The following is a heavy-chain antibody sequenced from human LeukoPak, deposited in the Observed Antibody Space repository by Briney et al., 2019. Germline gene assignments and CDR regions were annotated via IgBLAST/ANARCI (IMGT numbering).Heavy chain of an antibody. CDR2: ISGGGDRI. CDR1: GFTFKSYG. V-gene: IGHV3-23*01. J-gene: IGHJ4*02. CDR3: TKEREGGPPDPLDY. Sequence: GGSLTLSCAASGFTFKSYGMSWVRQAPGKGLECVSAISGGGDRILYADSVKGRFTISRDNSRNTLYLQMNSLRVDDTAVYYCTKEREGGPPDPLDYWGQGALVTVSS. D-gene: IGHD3-16*01.